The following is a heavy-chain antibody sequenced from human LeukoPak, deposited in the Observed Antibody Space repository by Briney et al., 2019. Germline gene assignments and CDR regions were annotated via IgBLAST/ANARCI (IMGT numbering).Heavy chain of an antibody. CDR3: AILRYANNWVGR. D-gene: IGHD3-16*01. CDR2: INPSGGAI. V-gene: IGHV1-46*01. CDR1: GYILTNCY. Sequence: ASAKVSCKASGYILTNCYMHWVRQAPGQGLEWMGMINPSGGAISNAQKFQGRVTMTRDTSSSTGYMELSSLRSEDTAVYYCAILRYANNWVGRWGQGTLVTVSS. J-gene: IGHJ5*02.